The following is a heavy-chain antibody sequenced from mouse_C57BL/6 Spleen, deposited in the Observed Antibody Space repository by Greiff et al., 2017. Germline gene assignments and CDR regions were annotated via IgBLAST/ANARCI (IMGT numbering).Heavy chain of an antibody. V-gene: IGHV1-52*01. J-gene: IGHJ3*01. CDR1: GYTFTSYW. CDR2: IDPSDSET. Sequence: QVQLQQPGAELVRPGSSVKLSCKASGYTFTSYWMHWVKQRPIQGLEWIGNIDPSDSETHYNQKFKDKATLTVDKSSSTAYMQLSSLTSEDSAVYYCARDDGYSAFAYWGQGTLVTVSA. CDR3: ARDDGYSAFAY. D-gene: IGHD2-3*01.